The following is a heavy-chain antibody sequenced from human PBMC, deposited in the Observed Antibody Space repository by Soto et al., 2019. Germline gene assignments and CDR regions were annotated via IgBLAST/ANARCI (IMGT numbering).Heavy chain of an antibody. CDR1: GSTFSSPG. V-gene: IGHV1-3*04. Sequence: QVQPVQSGSEVKKPGASVMISCKGSGSTFSSPGVHWVRQAPGQRHEGVGCINTVNGNTDYSQKFQARVAFTKATSARTGSMELSNLKSEDTAIYYCAILLGYGGRSAPLWLDPCGQGTLVSVSS. CDR3: AILLGYGGRSAPLWLDP. D-gene: IGHD2-15*01. CDR2: INTVNGNT. J-gene: IGHJ5*02.